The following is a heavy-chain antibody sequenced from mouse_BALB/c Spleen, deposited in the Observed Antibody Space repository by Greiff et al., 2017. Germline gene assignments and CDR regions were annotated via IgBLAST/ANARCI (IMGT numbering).Heavy chain of an antibody. J-gene: IGHJ4*01. CDR1: GFSLTGYG. Sequence: QVQLKESGPGLVAPSQSLSITCTVSGFSLTGYGVNWVRQPPGKGLEWLGMIWGDGSTDYNSALKSRLSISKDNSKSQVFLTMNSLQTDDTARYYCARDPLYYGYDYYAMDYWGQGTSVTVSS. CDR2: IWGDGST. D-gene: IGHD1-2*01. CDR3: ARDPLYYGYDYYAMDY. V-gene: IGHV2-6-7*01.